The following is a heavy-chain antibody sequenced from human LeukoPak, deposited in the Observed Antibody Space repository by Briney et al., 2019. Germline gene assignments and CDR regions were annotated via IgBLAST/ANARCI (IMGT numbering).Heavy chain of an antibody. CDR3: IASSGSDAFDI. CDR1: GFTFPNYV. CDR2: IISKTAGETT. V-gene: IGHV3-15*01. D-gene: IGHD3-22*01. J-gene: IGHJ3*02. Sequence: PGGSLRLSCAASGFTFPNYVMSWVRQAPGKGLEWVGRIISKTAGETTHYAAPVKGRSTVSRDGSTKTLYLQMSSLKTEDTALYYCIASSGSDAFDIWGQGTMVTVSS.